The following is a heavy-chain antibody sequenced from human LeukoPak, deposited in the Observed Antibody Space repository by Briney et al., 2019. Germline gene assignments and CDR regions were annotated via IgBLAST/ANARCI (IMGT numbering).Heavy chain of an antibody. Sequence: GGSLRLSCAASGFTFSSYGMHWVRQAPGKGLEWVAIIWYDGRSKYYTDSVKGRFTISRDNSKNTLYLQMNSLRAEDTAVYYCARNGNYDSRYYYYYGMDVWGQGTTVTVSS. J-gene: IGHJ6*02. D-gene: IGHD3-22*01. CDR3: ARNGNYDSRYYYYYGMDV. V-gene: IGHV3-33*01. CDR1: GFTFSSYG. CDR2: IWYDGRSK.